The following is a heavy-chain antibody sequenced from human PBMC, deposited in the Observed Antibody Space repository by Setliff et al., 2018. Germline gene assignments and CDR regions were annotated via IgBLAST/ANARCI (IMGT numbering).Heavy chain of an antibody. CDR2: IYYSGST. J-gene: IGHJ4*02. V-gene: IGHV4-59*11. D-gene: IGHD5-18*01. CDR3: ARDLGYSYGIYYFDY. CDR1: GGSISSHY. Sequence: SETLSLTCTVSGGSISSHYWSWIRQPPGKGLEWIGSIYYSGSTNYNPTLKSRVTLSVDTSKNQFSLKLSSVTAADTAVYYCARDLGYSYGIYYFDYWGQGTLVTVSS.